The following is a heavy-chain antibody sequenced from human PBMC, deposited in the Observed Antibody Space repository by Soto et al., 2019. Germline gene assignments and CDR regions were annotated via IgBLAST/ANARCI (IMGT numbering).Heavy chain of an antibody. Sequence: TLSLTCSFSCDYIRVGGYYWAWIRQRPGKGLEWMGYIYYTGKTYYTPSLESGLTMSVDRSKTQFPLRLTSVTAADTAVYFCGRDLTSNANCIDPWGQGTLVTVSS. CDR2: IYYTGKT. V-gene: IGHV4-30-4*01. D-gene: IGHD2-2*01. CDR1: CDYIRVGGYY. J-gene: IGHJ5*02. CDR3: GRDLTSNANCIDP.